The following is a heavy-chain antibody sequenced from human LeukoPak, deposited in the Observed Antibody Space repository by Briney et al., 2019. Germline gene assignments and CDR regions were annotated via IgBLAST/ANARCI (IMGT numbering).Heavy chain of an antibody. Sequence: GASVKVSCKASGYTFNTYYIHWVRQAPGQGLEWMGGISPSGASTTYAQKFQGRVTMPRDTSTSTVYMELSSLRSEDTAVYYCARTPDYGDHGGVYWGQGTLVTVSS. CDR3: ARTPDYGDHGGVY. CDR1: GYTFNTYY. J-gene: IGHJ4*02. CDR2: ISPSGAST. D-gene: IGHD4-17*01. V-gene: IGHV1-46*02.